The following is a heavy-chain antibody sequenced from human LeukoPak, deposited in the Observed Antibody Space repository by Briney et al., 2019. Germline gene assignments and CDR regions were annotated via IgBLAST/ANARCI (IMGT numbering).Heavy chain of an antibody. CDR2: MYHSGST. D-gene: IGHD3-22*01. CDR3: ARGHHSSGYRAFDI. V-gene: IGHV4-38-2*02. J-gene: IGHJ3*02. CDR1: GYSISSAYY. Sequence: SETLSLTCSVSGYSISSAYYWGWIRQPPGKGLEWIGTMYHSGSTNYNPSLKSRVTISVDTSKNQFSLKLSSVTAADTAVYYCARGHHSSGYRAFDIWGQGTMVTVSS.